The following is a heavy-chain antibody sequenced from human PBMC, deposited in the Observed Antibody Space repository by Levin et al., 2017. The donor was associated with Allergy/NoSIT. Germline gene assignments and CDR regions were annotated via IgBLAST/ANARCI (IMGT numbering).Heavy chain of an antibody. J-gene: IGHJ4*02. Sequence: LSLTCAASGFTFSGYAMSWVRQAPGKGLEWVSGISGSGGSTHYADSVRGRFTISRDNSKNTLHLQMNSLRAEDTAVYYCAKALYGGMDYWGQGTLVTVSS. V-gene: IGHV3-23*01. CDR2: ISGSGGST. CDR1: GFTFSGYA. D-gene: IGHD4-23*01. CDR3: AKALYGGMDY.